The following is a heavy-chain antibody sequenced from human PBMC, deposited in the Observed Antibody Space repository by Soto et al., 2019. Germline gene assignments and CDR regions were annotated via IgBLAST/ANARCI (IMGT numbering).Heavy chain of an antibody. CDR2: IYYSGST. Sequence: QLQLQESGPGLVKPSETLSLTCTVSGGSISSSSYYWGWIRQPPGKGLEWIGSIYYSGSTYYNPSIKSRVTMSADTSKNPFSLTLSSVTAADRAVYYCARRLYYDSSGFEGGGMDVWGKGTTVTVSS. CDR3: ARRLYYDSSGFEGGGMDV. D-gene: IGHD3-22*01. CDR1: GGSISSSSYY. J-gene: IGHJ6*04. V-gene: IGHV4-39*01.